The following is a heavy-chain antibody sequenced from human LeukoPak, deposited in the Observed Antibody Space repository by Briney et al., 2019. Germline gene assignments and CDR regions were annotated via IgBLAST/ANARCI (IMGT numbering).Heavy chain of an antibody. D-gene: IGHD3-10*01. V-gene: IGHV3-48*03. Sequence: SGGSLRLSCAASGFTFSSYEMNWVRQAPGKGLEWVSYISSSGSTIYYADSVKGRFTISRDNAKNSLYLQMNSLRAEHTAVYYCARAALWFGVHWGQGTLATVSS. CDR3: ARAALWFGVH. CDR1: GFTFSSYE. J-gene: IGHJ4*02. CDR2: ISSSGSTI.